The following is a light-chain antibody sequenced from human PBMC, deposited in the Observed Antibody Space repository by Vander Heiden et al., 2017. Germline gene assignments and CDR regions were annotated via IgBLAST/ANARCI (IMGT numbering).Light chain of an antibody. CDR2: AAS. V-gene: IGKV1-39*01. J-gene: IGKJ4*01. Sequence: DIQMPQSPSSLSASVGDRVTITCRASQSISSYLNWYQQKPGKAPKLLIYAASSLQSGVPSRFSGSGSGTDFTLTISSLQPEDFATYYCQQSDSTPQLTFGGGTKVEIK. CDR1: QSISSY. CDR3: QQSDSTPQLT.